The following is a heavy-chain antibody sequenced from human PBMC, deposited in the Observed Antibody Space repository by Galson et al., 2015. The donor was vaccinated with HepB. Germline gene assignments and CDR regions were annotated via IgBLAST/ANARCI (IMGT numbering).Heavy chain of an antibody. D-gene: IGHD2-8*02. CDR1: GYIFSTFG. J-gene: IGHJ6*02. CDR3: GREREPGYYHYGMDV. Sequence: SVKVSCKASGYIFSTFGISWVRQVPGQGLEWMGWISTSNGNTKTAQTLQGRLTMTIDTSTSTAYMELRRLRSDDTAVYFCGREREPGYYHYGMDVWGQGTTVTVPS. CDR2: ISTSNGNT. V-gene: IGHV1-18*01.